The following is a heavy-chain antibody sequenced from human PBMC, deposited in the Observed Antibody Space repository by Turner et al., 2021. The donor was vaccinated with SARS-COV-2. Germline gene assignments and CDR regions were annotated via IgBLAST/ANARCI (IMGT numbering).Heavy chain of an antibody. D-gene: IGHD3-22*01. CDR3: ARRLVVQGTDDYSYYYGMDV. CDR1: GGSISSSSYY. V-gene: IGHV4-39*01. Sequence: QLQLQESGPGLVKPSETLSLTCTVSGGSISSSSYYWGWIRQPPGKGLEWIGNIYYSGSTYCNPSLKSRVTISVDTSKNQFSLKLSSVTATDTAVYYCARRLVVQGTDDYSYYYGMDVWGQGTTVTVSS. CDR2: IYYSGST. J-gene: IGHJ6*02.